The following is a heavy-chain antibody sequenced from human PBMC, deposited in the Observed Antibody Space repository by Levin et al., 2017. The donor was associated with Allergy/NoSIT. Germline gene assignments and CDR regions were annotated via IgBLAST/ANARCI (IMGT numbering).Heavy chain of an antibody. D-gene: IGHD5-12*01. V-gene: IGHV4-59*01. Sequence: SETLSLTCTVSGGSISSYYWSWIRQPPGKGLEWIGYIYYSGSTNYNPSLKSRVTISVDTSKNQFSLKLSSVTAADTAVYYCAREETGEWLRFDGGGWHYGMDVWGQGTTVTVSS. J-gene: IGHJ6*02. CDR2: IYYSGST. CDR1: GGSISSYY. CDR3: AREETGEWLRFDGGGWHYGMDV.